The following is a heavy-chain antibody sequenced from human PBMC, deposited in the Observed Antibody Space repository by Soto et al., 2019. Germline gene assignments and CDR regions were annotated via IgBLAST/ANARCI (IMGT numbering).Heavy chain of an antibody. J-gene: IGHJ5*02. V-gene: IGHV3-30-3*01. CDR1: GFTFSSYA. Sequence: QVQLVESGGGVVQPGRSLSLSCAASGFTFSSYAMHWVRQAPGKGLEWVAVISYDGSNKYYADSVKGRFTISRDNSRNTLYLQMNGLRAEHTAGYYCAREPLVDSSAWDNWFDPWGQGTMVTVSS. D-gene: IGHD6-6*01. CDR3: AREPLVDSSAWDNWFDP. CDR2: ISYDGSNK.